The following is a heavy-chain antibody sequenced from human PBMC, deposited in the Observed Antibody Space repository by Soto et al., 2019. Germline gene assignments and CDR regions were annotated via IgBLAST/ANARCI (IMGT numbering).Heavy chain of an antibody. Sequence: PGGSLRLSCVASGFTLSSYWIHWVRQAPGKGLVWVSRINSVGSSTSYADSVKGRFTISRDNAKNTLYLQMNSLRAEDTAVYYCARQLPTAIRGGYYYSYGIDVWGQGTTVTVSS. D-gene: IGHD2-2*02. CDR2: INSVGSST. V-gene: IGHV3-74*01. CDR3: ARQLPTAIRGGYYYSYGIDV. CDR1: GFTLSSYW. J-gene: IGHJ6*02.